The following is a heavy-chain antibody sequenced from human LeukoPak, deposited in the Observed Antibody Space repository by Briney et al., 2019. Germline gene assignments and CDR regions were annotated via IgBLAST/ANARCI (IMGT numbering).Heavy chain of an antibody. CDR2: INHSGST. Sequence: PSETLSLTCAVYGGSFSGYYWSWIRQPPGKGLEWIGEINHSGSTNYNPSLKSRATISVDTSKNQFSLKLSSVTAADTAVYYCARGRSYYDSSGYYVYWGQGTLVTVSS. CDR3: ARGRSYYDSSGYYVY. D-gene: IGHD3-22*01. CDR1: GGSFSGYY. J-gene: IGHJ4*02. V-gene: IGHV4-34*01.